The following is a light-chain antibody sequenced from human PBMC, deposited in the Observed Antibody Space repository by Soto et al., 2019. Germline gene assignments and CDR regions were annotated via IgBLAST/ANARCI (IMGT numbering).Light chain of an antibody. Sequence: DIQMTQSPSSLSASVGDRVTITCRASQGISNYLAWYQQKPGKVPKLLIYAASTLHSGVPSRFSGSGSGTDFNTTISSLQPEDVADYYCHKYNSAPRTVGQGTKVEIK. J-gene: IGKJ1*01. V-gene: IGKV1-27*01. CDR3: HKYNSAPRT. CDR1: QGISNY. CDR2: AAS.